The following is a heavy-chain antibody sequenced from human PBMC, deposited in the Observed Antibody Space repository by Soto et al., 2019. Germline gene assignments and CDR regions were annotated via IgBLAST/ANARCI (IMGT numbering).Heavy chain of an antibody. D-gene: IGHD4-17*01. CDR2: IYHTETT. Sequence: PSETLSLTCAFSGDSVSSSFWCTWVRQPPGKGLEWIGEIYHTETTNYAPSLKSRVTISLDKSMNQFSLRFNSVTPADTAVYYCARYDFGTFDNWGQGIRVTVSS. CDR1: GDSVSSSFW. J-gene: IGHJ4*02. CDR3: ARYDFGTFDN. V-gene: IGHV4-4*02.